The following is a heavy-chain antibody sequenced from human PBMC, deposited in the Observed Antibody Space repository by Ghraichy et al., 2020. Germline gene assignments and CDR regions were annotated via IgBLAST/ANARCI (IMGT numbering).Heavy chain of an antibody. CDR3: ARTYWYFDL. Sequence: SETLPLTCTVSGGSISSYYWSWIRQPPGKGLEWIGYIYYSGSTNYNPSLKSRVTISVDTSKNQFSLKLSSVTAADTAVYYCARTYWYFDLWGRGTLVTVSS. CDR1: GGSISSYY. V-gene: IGHV4-59*01. CDR2: IYYSGST. J-gene: IGHJ2*01.